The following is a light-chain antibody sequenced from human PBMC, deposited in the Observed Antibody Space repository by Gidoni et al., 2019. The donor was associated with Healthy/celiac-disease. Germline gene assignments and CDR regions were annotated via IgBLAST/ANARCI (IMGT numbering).Light chain of an antibody. V-gene: IGKV1-39*01. CDR2: AAS. CDR1: QSISSY. J-gene: IGKJ1*01. CDR3: QQSYSENLWT. Sequence: DIQMTQSPSSLSASVGDRVTTTCRASQSISSYLNWYQQKPGKAPKLLIYAASSLQSGVPSRFSGSGSGTDFTLTISSLQPEDFATYYCQQSYSENLWTFXXXTKVEIK.